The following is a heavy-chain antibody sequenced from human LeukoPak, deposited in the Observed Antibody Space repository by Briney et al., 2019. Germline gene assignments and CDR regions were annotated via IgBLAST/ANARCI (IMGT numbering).Heavy chain of an antibody. D-gene: IGHD3-3*01. Sequence: GGSLRLSCAASGFTFSSYAMSWVRQAPGKGLEWVSAISGSGGSTYYADSVKGRFTISRDNSKNTLYLQMNSLRAEDTAVYYCARGTLRFLEWLLFRLGDYWGQGTLVTVSS. V-gene: IGHV3-23*01. CDR2: ISGSGGST. CDR3: ARGTLRFLEWLLFRLGDY. J-gene: IGHJ4*02. CDR1: GFTFSSYA.